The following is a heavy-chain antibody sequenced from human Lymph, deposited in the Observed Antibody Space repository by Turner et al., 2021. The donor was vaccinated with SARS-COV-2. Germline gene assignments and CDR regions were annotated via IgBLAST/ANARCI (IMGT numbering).Heavy chain of an antibody. CDR2: IYIGGTT. Sequence: EVQLVETGGGLIQPGGSLRLSCAASVFTVSSNYMSWVRQAPGKGLEWVSVIYIGGTTYYADSVKGRFTISRDNSKNTLYLQMNSLRAEDTAVYYCARDLGPLAFDIWGQGTMVTVSS. V-gene: IGHV3-53*02. J-gene: IGHJ3*02. CDR1: VFTVSSNY. CDR3: ARDLGPLAFDI.